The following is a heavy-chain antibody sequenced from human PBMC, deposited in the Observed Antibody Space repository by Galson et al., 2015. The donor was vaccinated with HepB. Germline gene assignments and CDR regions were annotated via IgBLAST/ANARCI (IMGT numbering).Heavy chain of an antibody. J-gene: IGHJ5*01. D-gene: IGHD2-21*01. Sequence: SVKVSCKASGYTFTTSEINWVRQATGQGLEWMGWVNPDSGNTDYAQKFQGRVTMTRDTSISTAYMELRRLTSEDTAVYYCARGGDYSNNWFDYWGQGTLVTVSS. V-gene: IGHV1-8*02. CDR2: VNPDSGNT. CDR1: GYTFTTSE. CDR3: ARGGDYSNNWFDY.